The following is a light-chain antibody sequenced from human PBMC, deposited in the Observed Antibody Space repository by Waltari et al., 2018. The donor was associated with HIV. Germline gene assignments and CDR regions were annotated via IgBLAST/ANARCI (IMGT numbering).Light chain of an antibody. V-gene: IGLV3-21*04. Sequence: SYVLTQPPSVSVAPGKTARITCGGNNLGSKSVHWYQQKPGQAPVLVSDDDSDRPPGIPERFSGSNSGNTATLTISRVEAGDEADYYCQVWDSSSDHWVFGGGTKLTVL. CDR2: DDS. CDR1: NLGSKS. CDR3: QVWDSSSDHWV. J-gene: IGLJ3*02.